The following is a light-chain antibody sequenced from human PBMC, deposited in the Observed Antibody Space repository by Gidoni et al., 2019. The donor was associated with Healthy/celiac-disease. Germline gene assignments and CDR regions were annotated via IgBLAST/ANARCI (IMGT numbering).Light chain of an antibody. V-gene: IGKV3-15*01. CDR1: QRVSGN. CDR2: GAS. CDR3: QQYNNWPPWT. Sequence: IVMTQSPATLTVSTGERANLSCRASQRVSGNLAWYRQKPGQAPRLRIYGASTWATGIPARFSGSGSGTEFTLTISSRQSEDFAVYYCQQYNNWPPWTFGQGTKVEIK. J-gene: IGKJ1*01.